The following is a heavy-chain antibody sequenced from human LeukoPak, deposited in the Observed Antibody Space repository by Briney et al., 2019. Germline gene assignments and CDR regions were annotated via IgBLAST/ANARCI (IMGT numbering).Heavy chain of an antibody. J-gene: IGHJ4*02. CDR3: ARLGTAPFDY. Sequence: PSQTLSFTCTVSSGSISSGDYYWSWIRQPPGKGLEWIGYISYTGTTYYNPSLKSRVTISEDTSKNLFSLKLNSVTAADTALYYCARLGTAPFDYWGQGTLVTVSS. V-gene: IGHV4-30-4*08. D-gene: IGHD2-21*02. CDR1: SGSISSGDYY. CDR2: ISYTGTT.